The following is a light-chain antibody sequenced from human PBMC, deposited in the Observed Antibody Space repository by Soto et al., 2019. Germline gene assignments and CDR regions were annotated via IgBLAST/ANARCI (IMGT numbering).Light chain of an antibody. V-gene: IGKV3-11*01. CDR3: QQYNNWPFT. CDR2: DTS. J-gene: IGKJ3*01. CDR1: QSVGSH. Sequence: EIVLTQSPGTLSLSTRETATLSCRASQSVGSHLAWYQQKPGQAPRLLIYDTSNRATGIPARFSGSGSRTDFTLTISSLDPEDFAVYYCQQYNNWPFTFGPGTKVDIK.